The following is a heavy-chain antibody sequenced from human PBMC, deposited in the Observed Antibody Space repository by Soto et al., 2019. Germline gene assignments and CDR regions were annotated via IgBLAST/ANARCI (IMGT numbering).Heavy chain of an antibody. D-gene: IGHD3-22*01. CDR2: MDPNSGNT. Sequence: VQLVQSGAEVKKPGASVKVSCKASGYTFTSYDINWVRQATGQGLEWMGWMDPNSGNTGYAQKFQGKVTMTKNTSRCTAYMELSSLRSKDTAVYYCASDTFTYYYDSSYDYWGQGTLVIVSS. J-gene: IGHJ4*02. CDR3: ASDTFTYYYDSSYDY. V-gene: IGHV1-8*01. CDR1: GYTFTSYD.